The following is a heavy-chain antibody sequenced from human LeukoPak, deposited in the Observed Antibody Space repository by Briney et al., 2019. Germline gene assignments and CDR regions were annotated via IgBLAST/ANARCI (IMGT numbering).Heavy chain of an antibody. CDR3: ARDTHRLAFDY. CDR1: GGTFSSYA. V-gene: IGHV1-69*04. J-gene: IGHJ4*02. D-gene: IGHD2-21*01. Sequence: GSSVKVSCKASGGTFSSYAISWVRQAPGQGLEWMGRIIPILGIANYAQKFQGRVTITADKSTSTAYMELRSLRSDDTAVYYCARDTHRLAFDYWGQGTLVTVSS. CDR2: IIPILGIA.